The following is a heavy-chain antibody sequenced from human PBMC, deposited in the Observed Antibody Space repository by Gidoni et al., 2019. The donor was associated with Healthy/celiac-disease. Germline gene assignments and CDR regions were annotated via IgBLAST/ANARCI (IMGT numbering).Heavy chain of an antibody. CDR3: ARETYYYDSSGFYENDYYYGMDV. J-gene: IGHJ6*02. CDR2: INPSGGST. V-gene: IGHV1-46*01. Sequence: MGIINPSGGSTSYAQKFQGRVTMTRDRSTSTVYMELSSLRSEDTAVYYCARETYYYDSSGFYENDYYYGMDVWGQGTTVTVSS. D-gene: IGHD3-22*01.